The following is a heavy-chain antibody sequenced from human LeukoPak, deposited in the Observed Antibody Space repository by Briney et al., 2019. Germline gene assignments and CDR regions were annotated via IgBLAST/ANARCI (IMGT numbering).Heavy chain of an antibody. CDR2: IYTSGST. CDR3: ARESRGWYLDYFDY. D-gene: IGHD6-19*01. V-gene: IGHV4-4*07. Sequence: NPSETLSLTCTVSGYSISSGYYWGWIRQPAGKGLEWIGRIYTSGSTNYNPSLKSRVTMSVDTSKNQFSLKLSSVTAADTAVYYCARESRGWYLDYFDYWGQGTLVTVSS. J-gene: IGHJ4*02. CDR1: GYSISSGYY.